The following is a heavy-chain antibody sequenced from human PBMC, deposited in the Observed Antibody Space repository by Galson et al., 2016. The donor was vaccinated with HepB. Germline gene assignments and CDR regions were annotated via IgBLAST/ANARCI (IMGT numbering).Heavy chain of an antibody. J-gene: IGHJ4*02. CDR3: AGVSGVHYYFDY. CDR2: IYHSGST. D-gene: IGHD7-27*01. V-gene: IGHV4-4*02. Sequence: SETLSLTCAVSGGPISSSNWWSWVRQPPGKGLEWIGDIYHSGSTNYNPSLKSRVTISVDKYKNQHSLKLSSVTAADTAVYYCAGVSGVHYYFDYWGQGTLVTVSS. CDR1: GGPISSSNW.